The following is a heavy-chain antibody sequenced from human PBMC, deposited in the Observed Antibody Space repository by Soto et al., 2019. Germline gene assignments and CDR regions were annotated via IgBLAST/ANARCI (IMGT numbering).Heavy chain of an antibody. Sequence: GASVKVSCEASGYTFTSYGISWVRQAPRQGLEWMGWISAYNGNTNYAQKLQGRVTMTTDTSTSTAYMELRSLRSDDTAVYYCARGLGGTGYYYYYYMDVWGKGTTVTVSS. V-gene: IGHV1-18*01. D-gene: IGHD3-16*01. CDR1: GYTFTSYG. CDR2: ISAYNGNT. J-gene: IGHJ6*03. CDR3: ARGLGGTGYYYYYYMDV.